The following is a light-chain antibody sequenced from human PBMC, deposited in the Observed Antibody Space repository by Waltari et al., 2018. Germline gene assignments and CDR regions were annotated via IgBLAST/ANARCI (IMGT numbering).Light chain of an antibody. Sequence: NFMLTQPHSVSESPGKTVTISCTRSSGSIASHYVQWYQQRPRSAPTTLIYEDNQRPSGVPDRFSGSIDSSSNSASLTISGLKTEDDDYYYCQSYDSSDHKVFGGGTKLTVL. CDR2: EDN. J-gene: IGLJ3*02. V-gene: IGLV6-57*03. CDR1: SGSIASHY. CDR3: QSYDSSDHKV.